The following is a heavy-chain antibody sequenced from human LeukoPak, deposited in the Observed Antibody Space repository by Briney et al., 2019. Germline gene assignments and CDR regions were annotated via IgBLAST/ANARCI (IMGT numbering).Heavy chain of an antibody. V-gene: IGHV3-48*03. D-gene: IGHD6-19*01. J-gene: IGHJ4*02. CDR3: ARGPLIAVTGTGY. CDR2: ISSSGGTI. Sequence: PGGSLRLSCAASGFIFSSYEMNWVRQAPGKGLEWVSYISSSGGTIYYADSVKGRFTMSRDNAKNSLYLQMNSLRAEDTAVYHCARGPLIAVTGTGYWGQGTLVTVSS. CDR1: GFIFSSYE.